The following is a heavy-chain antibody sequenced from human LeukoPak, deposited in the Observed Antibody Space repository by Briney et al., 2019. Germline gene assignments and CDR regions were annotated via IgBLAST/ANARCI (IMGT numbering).Heavy chain of an antibody. J-gene: IGHJ4*02. Sequence: PGRSLRLSCAASGFTFDDYAMHWVRQAPGKGLEWVSGISWNSGSIGYADSVKGRFTISRDNAKNSLYLQMNSLRAEDTALYYCAKDVGGSYSHDFDYWGQGTLVTVSS. CDR2: ISWNSGSI. CDR3: AKDVGGSYSHDFDY. D-gene: IGHD1-26*01. CDR1: GFTFDDYA. V-gene: IGHV3-9*01.